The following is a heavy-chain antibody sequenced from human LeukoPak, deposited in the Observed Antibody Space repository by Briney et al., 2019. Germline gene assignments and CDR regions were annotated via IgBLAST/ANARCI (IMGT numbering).Heavy chain of an antibody. J-gene: IGHJ4*02. CDR3: AKEYGSGSYSDFDY. CDR1: GFTFSSCA. D-gene: IGHD3-10*01. V-gene: IGHV3-23*01. CDR2: ISGSGGST. Sequence: GGSLRLSCSASGFTFSSCAMTWVRQAPGKGLNWVSTISGSGGSTYYADSVKGRSTISRDNSKNTLYLQMNSLRAEDTAVYYCAKEYGSGSYSDFDYWGQGTLVTVSS.